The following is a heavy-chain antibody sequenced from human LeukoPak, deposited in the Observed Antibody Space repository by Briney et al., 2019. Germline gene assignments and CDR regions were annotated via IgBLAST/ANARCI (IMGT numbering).Heavy chain of an antibody. CDR2: INPNSGGT. V-gene: IGHV1-2*02. D-gene: IGHD6-13*01. J-gene: IGHJ4*02. CDR1: GYTSTGYY. Sequence: ASVKVSCKASGYTSTGYYMHWVRQAPGQGLEWMGWINPNSGGTNYAQKFQGRVTMTRDTSISTAYMELSRLRSDDTAVYYCARDTAYSSPNFDYWGQGTLVTVSS. CDR3: ARDTAYSSPNFDY.